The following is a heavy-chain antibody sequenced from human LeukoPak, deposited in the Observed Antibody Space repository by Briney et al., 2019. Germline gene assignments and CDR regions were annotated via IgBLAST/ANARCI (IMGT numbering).Heavy chain of an antibody. CDR2: ISYDGNKK. D-gene: IGHD4/OR15-4a*01. Sequence: PGGSLRLSCVASGAASGFTFSDYEIHWVRQVPGKGLEWVAVISYDGNKKYYADSVKGRFTISRDNSRNTLYLQMSSLRPGDTAVYYCTTLTIASPFDFWGLGTLVTVSS. CDR3: TTLTIASPFDF. CDR1: GFTFSDYE. J-gene: IGHJ4*02. V-gene: IGHV3-30*04.